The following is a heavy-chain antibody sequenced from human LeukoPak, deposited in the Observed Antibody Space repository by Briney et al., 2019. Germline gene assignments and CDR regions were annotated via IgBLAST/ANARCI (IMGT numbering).Heavy chain of an antibody. J-gene: IGHJ5*02. CDR2: INPSGGST. CDR3: QKTAYEILTGYSVDWFDP. D-gene: IGHD3-9*01. Sequence: ASVKVSCKASGYTLTSYYMHWVRKAPGQRLDWIGIINPSGGSTSYAQKFQGRVTMTRDTSTSTVYMELSSLRSEDTVFFFKQKTAYEILTGYSVDWFDPWGQGTLVTVSS. CDR1: GYTLTSYY. V-gene: IGHV1-46*01.